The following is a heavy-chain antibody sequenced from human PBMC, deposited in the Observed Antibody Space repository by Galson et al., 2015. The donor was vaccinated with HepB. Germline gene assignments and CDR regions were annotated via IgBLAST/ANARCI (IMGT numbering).Heavy chain of an antibody. D-gene: IGHD4-17*01. CDR1: GYTFTSYA. CDR3: ARDPATNDYGDYYFDY. J-gene: IGHJ4*02. V-gene: IGHV7-4-1*02. Sequence: SVKVSCKASGYTFTSYAMNWVRQAPGQGLEWMGWINTNTGNPTYAQGFTGRFVFSLDTSVSTAYLQISSLKAEDTAVYYCARDPATNDYGDYYFDYWGQGTLVTVSS. CDR2: INTNTGNP.